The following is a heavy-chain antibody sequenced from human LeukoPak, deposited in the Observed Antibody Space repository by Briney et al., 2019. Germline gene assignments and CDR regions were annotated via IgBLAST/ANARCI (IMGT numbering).Heavy chain of an antibody. CDR3: AKDAGDYCTGSYLNYFDY. J-gene: IGHJ4*02. Sequence: GGSLRLSCAASGFTFSSYAMSWVRQAPGKGLEWVSAISGSGGSTYYADSAKGRFTISRDDSKNTLYLQMNSLRAEDTAVYYCAKDAGDYCTGSYLNYFDYWGQGTLVTVSS. V-gene: IGHV3-23*01. CDR1: GFTFSSYA. D-gene: IGHD3-10*01. CDR2: ISGSGGST.